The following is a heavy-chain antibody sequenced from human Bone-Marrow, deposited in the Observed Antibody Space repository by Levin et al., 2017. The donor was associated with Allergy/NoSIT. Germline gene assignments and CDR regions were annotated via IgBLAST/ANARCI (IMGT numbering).Heavy chain of an antibody. Sequence: RPGGSLRLSCAASGITVGNNYMSWVRQTPGKRLEWVAVIYSVGSTYYADSVKGRFTISRDSVKNTVYLQMNNLRGEDTAVYYCARDANGIYWGQGTLVIVSS. CDR2: IYSVGST. CDR1: GITVGNNY. V-gene: IGHV3-66*01. D-gene: IGHD1-1*01. CDR3: ARDANGIY. J-gene: IGHJ4*02.